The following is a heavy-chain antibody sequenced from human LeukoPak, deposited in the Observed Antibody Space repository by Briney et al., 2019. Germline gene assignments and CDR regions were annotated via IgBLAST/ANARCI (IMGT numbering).Heavy chain of an antibody. V-gene: IGHV3-30*02. J-gene: IGHJ1*01. D-gene: IGHD3-22*01. CDR1: GFTFSSYD. CDR3: ATYSSLNRREFQY. CDR2: IRYDGSNK. Sequence: GGSLRLSCAASGFTFSSYDMQWVRQAPGKGLEWVAFIRYDGSNKYNADSVKGRFTISRDNSKNTLYLQMNSLRAEDTAVYYCATYSSLNRREFQYWGQGTLLTVSS.